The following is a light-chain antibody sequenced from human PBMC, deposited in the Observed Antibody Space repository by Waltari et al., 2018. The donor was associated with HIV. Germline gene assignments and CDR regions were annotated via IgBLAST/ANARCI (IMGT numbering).Light chain of an antibody. CDR1: HGVSSS. Sequence: EIVMTQSPATLSVSPGERATLSCRASHGVSSSLAWYQQRPGQAPRLLIYGASTRAAGIPARFSDSGSGTEFTLTISSLQSEDFALYYCQQYYNWPPWTFGQGTKVEIK. CDR3: QQYYNWPPWT. V-gene: IGKV3-15*01. CDR2: GAS. J-gene: IGKJ1*01.